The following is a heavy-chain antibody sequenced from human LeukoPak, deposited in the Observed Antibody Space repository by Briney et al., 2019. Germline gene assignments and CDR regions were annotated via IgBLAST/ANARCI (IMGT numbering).Heavy chain of an antibody. V-gene: IGHV3-48*03. CDR2: ISSSGTTI. CDR1: GFTFSSYE. CDR3: ARDPVCDY. Sequence: GGSLRVSCAASGFTFSSYEMNWVRQAPGKGLEWVSYISSSGTTIYYADSVKGRFTISRDNAKNSLYLQMNSLRAEDTAIYYCARDPVCDYWSRGTLVTVSS. J-gene: IGHJ4*02.